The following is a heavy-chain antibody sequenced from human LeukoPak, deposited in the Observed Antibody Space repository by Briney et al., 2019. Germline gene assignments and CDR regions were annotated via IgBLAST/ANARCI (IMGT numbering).Heavy chain of an antibody. CDR3: ARNGEALDY. Sequence: ASVKVSCKTSGYTFTYYYMHWVRQAPGQGLEWMGWLNPNTGGANYAQKFQGRVTMTRDTSISTAYMEVTSLRSDDTAFYYCARNGEALDYWGQGSLVTVSS. D-gene: IGHD3-10*01. V-gene: IGHV1-2*02. CDR1: GYTFTYYY. CDR2: LNPNTGGA. J-gene: IGHJ4*02.